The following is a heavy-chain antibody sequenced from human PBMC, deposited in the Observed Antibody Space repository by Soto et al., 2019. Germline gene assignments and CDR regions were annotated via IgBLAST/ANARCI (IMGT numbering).Heavy chain of an antibody. J-gene: IGHJ6*01. D-gene: IGHD1-26*01. CDR3: ARGRIAGAATDFYYYGMAV. CDR1: GGTFSTYV. Sequence: QVQLVQSGAEVKKPGSSVKVSCKASGGTFSTYVISWVRQATGQGLAWMAGIIPVFATTNYEQKFQGRVTITADESTRTGYMELNSLRSEYTAVYYCARGRIAGAATDFYYYGMAVWGQGTPVTVSS. V-gene: IGHV1-69*12. CDR2: IIPVFATT.